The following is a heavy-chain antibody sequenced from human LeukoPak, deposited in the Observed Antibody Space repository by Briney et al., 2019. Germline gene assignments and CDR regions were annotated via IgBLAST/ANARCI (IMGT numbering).Heavy chain of an antibody. Sequence: ASVKVSCKASGYTFTSYGISWVRQAPGQGLEWMGWISVYNGNTNYAQKLQGRVTMTTDTSTSTAYMELMSVRSDDTAVCYCAREINSGYDQYYYYMDVWGKGTTVTVSS. J-gene: IGHJ6*03. CDR2: ISVYNGNT. V-gene: IGHV1-18*01. CDR1: GYTFTSYG. CDR3: AREINSGYDQYYYYMDV. D-gene: IGHD5-12*01.